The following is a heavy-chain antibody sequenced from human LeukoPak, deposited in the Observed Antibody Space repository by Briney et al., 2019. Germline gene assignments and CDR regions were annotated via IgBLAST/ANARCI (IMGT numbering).Heavy chain of an antibody. J-gene: IGHJ5*02. Sequence: SETLSLTCTVSGGSISTSNYYWGWVRQPPGKGLEWIGNIFYSGSTYYSPSLKSRVTISLDTSRNQFSLKLSSVTAADTAVYYCARARRNCSSTSCSVWFDPWGQGTLVTVSS. CDR2: IFYSGST. CDR3: ARARRNCSSTSCSVWFDP. D-gene: IGHD2-2*01. V-gene: IGHV4-39*07. CDR1: GGSISTSNYY.